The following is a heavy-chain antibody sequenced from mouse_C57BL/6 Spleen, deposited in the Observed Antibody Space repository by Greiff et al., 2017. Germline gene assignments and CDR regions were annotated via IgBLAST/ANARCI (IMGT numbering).Heavy chain of an antibody. CDR2: ISDGGSYT. CDR1: GFTFSSYA. CDR3: ARNVNFDV. V-gene: IGHV5-4*03. Sequence: EVKLMESGGGLVKPGGSLKLSCAASGFTFSSYALSWVRQTPEKRLEWVATISDGGSYTYYPDNVKGRFTISRDNAKNNLYLQMSHLKSEDTAMYYCARNVNFDVWGTGTTVTVSS. J-gene: IGHJ1*03.